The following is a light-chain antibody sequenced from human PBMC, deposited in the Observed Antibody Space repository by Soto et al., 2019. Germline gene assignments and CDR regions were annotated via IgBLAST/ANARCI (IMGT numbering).Light chain of an antibody. CDR1: QSVSSSY. J-gene: IGKJ3*01. CDR3: QQYGSSPST. CDR2: GAS. V-gene: IGKV3-20*01. Sequence: LTHSPVTLSESPVEIATLSCKSSQSVSSSYLAWYQQKPGQAPRLLIYGASSRATGIPDRFSGSGSGKDFTLTISRLETEDLEVYYCQQYGSSPSTFGPGTKVDIK.